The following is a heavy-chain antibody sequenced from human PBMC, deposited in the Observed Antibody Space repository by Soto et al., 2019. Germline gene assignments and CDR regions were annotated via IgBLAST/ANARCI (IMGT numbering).Heavy chain of an antibody. J-gene: IGHJ4*02. CDR2: IIPIFGTA. D-gene: IGHD2-15*01. V-gene: IGHV1-69*06. CDR3: ATGHGSWYGGHFDY. CDR1: GGTFSSYA. Sequence: SVKVSCKASGGTFSSYAISWVRQAPGQGLEWMGGIIPIFGTANYAQKFQGRVTITADKSTSTAYMELSSLRSEDTAVYYCATGHGSWYGGHFDYWGQGTLVTVSS.